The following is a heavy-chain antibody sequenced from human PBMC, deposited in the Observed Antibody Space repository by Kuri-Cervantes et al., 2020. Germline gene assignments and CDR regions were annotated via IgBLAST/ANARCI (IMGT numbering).Heavy chain of an antibody. CDR2: IWYDGSNK. V-gene: IGHV3-33*08. Sequence: LSLTCTVSGYSISSGYYWGWIRQPPGKGLEWVAVIWYDGSNKYYADSVKGRFTISRDNSKNTLYLQMNSLRAEDTAVYYCARDRLGSGWYRVTTYGMDVWGQGTTVTVSS. CDR1: GYSISSGYY. CDR3: ARDRLGSGWYRVTTYGMDV. J-gene: IGHJ6*02. D-gene: IGHD6-19*01.